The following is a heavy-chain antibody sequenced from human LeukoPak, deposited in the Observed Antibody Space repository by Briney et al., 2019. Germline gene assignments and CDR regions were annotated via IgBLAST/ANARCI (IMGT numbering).Heavy chain of an antibody. D-gene: IGHD1-26*01. CDR3: AKDAEWERPGMGKRAYYYYYMDV. CDR2: IYYSGST. Sequence: SETLSLTCTVSGGSISSSSYYWGWIRQPPGKGLEWIGSIYYSGSTYYNPSLKSRVTISVETSKNQFSLKLSSVTAADTAVYYCAKDAEWERPGMGKRAYYYYYMDVWGKGTTVTISS. V-gene: IGHV4-39*07. CDR1: GGSISSSSYY. J-gene: IGHJ6*03.